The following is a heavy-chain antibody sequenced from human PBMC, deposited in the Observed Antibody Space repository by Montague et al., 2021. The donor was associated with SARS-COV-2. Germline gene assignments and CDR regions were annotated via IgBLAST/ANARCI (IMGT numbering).Heavy chain of an antibody. CDR1: RLFVINNY. Sequence: SLRLSCAASRLFVINNYMTWVRQAPGKGLEWVSIIYNGDKTYYAYSVRGRVTISSDNSKNTVYLQMNNVRADGTAVYFCAKAAAAGPFDYWGQGALVTVSS. J-gene: IGHJ4*02. D-gene: IGHD6-13*01. V-gene: IGHV3-53*01. CDR2: IYNGDKT. CDR3: AKAAAAGPFDY.